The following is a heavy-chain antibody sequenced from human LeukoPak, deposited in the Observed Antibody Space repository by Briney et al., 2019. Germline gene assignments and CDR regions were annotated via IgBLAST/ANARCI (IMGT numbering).Heavy chain of an antibody. J-gene: IGHJ2*01. CDR2: IYFSGTT. D-gene: IGHD6-19*01. Sequence: SETLSLTCTVSGGSISTSLYYWGWIRQPPGKGLEWIGNIYFSGTTYGNPSLKSRVTISVDTSKNQFSLKVNSVTAADTAVYYCTRLGGLSLHSGWNYWYFDLWGRGTLVTVSS. V-gene: IGHV4-39*01. CDR3: TRLGGLSLHSGWNYWYFDL. CDR1: GGSISTSLYY.